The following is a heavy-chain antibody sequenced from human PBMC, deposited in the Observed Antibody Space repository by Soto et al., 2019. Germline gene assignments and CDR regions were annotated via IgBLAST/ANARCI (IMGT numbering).Heavy chain of an antibody. V-gene: IGHV4-59*01. D-gene: IGHD3-10*01. CDR2: IYYSGST. CDR3: AREYLSLSGSYYKTWFEP. Sequence: SETLSLTCTVSGGSINYYSWSWIRQPPGKGLEYIGYIYYSGSTNYNPSLKSRVTISVDTSKNQFSLKLSSVTAADTAVYYCAREYLSLSGSYYKTWFEPWGQGTLVTVSS. CDR1: GGSINYYS. J-gene: IGHJ5*02.